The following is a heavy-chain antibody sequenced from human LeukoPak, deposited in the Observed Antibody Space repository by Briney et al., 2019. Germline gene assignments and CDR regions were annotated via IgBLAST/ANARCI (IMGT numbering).Heavy chain of an antibody. Sequence: SETLSLTCTVSGGSISSSGHYWGWIRQPPGKGLEWIGSIYYSGSNYYNPSLKSRVTISVDTSKNQFALKMNSVTATDTAVYYCVREGPDYYDSSGYYLDYWGQGTLVSVSS. D-gene: IGHD3-22*01. CDR3: VREGPDYYDSSGYYLDY. CDR2: IYYSGSN. J-gene: IGHJ4*02. V-gene: IGHV4-39*01. CDR1: GGSISSSGHY.